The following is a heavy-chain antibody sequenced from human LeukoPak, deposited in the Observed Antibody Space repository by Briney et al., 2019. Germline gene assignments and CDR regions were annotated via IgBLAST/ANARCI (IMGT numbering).Heavy chain of an antibody. CDR1: GGTFSSYA. J-gene: IGHJ4*02. CDR2: IIPIFGTA. CDR3: AREVAAAGRDGNFDY. D-gene: IGHD6-13*01. Sequence: GASVKVSCKASGGTFSSYAISWVRQAPGQGLEGMGGIIPIFGTANYAQKFQGRVTITTDESTSTAYMELSSLRSEDTAVYYCAREVAAAGRDGNFDYWGQGTLVTVSS. V-gene: IGHV1-69*05.